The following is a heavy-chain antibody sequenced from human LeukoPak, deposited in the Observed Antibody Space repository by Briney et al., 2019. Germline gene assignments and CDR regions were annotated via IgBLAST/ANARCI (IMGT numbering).Heavy chain of an antibody. CDR1: GYSISSGSY. J-gene: IGHJ5*01. CDR2: IYHSGIT. CDR3: ARDREECSDGSCYSAGWFDS. Sequence: SETLSLTCAVSGYSISSGSYWGWIRQPPGKGLEWIGSIYHSGITYYNPSLKSRATMSVDTSRKQFSLKLSAVTAADTAVYYCARDREECSDGSCYSAGWFDSWGQGTLVTVSS. D-gene: IGHD2-15*01. V-gene: IGHV4-38-2*02.